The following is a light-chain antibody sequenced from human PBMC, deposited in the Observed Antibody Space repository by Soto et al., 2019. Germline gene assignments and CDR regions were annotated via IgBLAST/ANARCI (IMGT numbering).Light chain of an antibody. J-gene: IGLJ1*01. CDR1: RSDIGDSNF. V-gene: IGLV2-14*01. CDR3: SSYTSSSTPYV. Sequence: SALTQPASVSGSPGQSVTISCTGPRSDIGDSNFISWYQHSPGKAPRLLIYEVNNRPSGVSKRFSGSKAGNTASLTISGLQAEDEADYYCSSYTSSSTPYVFGTGTKVTVL. CDR2: EVN.